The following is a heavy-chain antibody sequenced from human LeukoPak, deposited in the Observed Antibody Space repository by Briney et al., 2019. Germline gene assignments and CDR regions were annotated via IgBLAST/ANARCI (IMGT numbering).Heavy chain of an antibody. CDR2: IYYSGST. J-gene: IGHJ6*02. CDR3: ARVHFESALRFYYGMDV. V-gene: IGHV4-39*01. CDR1: GGSISSSSYY. D-gene: IGHD3-16*01. Sequence: PSETLSLTCTVSGGSISSSSYYWGWIRQPPGKGLVWIGGIYYSGSTYYNPSLKSRVTIFVDTSKNQFSLKLSSVTAADTAVYYCARVHFESALRFYYGMDVWGQGTTVTVSS.